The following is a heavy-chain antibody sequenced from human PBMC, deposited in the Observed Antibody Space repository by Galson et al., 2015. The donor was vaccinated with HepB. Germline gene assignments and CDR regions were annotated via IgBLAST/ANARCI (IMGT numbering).Heavy chain of an antibody. CDR2: ISAYNGNT. D-gene: IGHD6-19*01. V-gene: IGHV1-18*01. CDR1: GYTFTSYG. CDR3: ARDRAGTKVYYYGMDV. Sequence: SVKVSCKASGYTFTSYGISWVRQAPGQGLEWMGWISAYNGNTNYAQKLQGRVTMTTDTSTSTAYMELRSLRSDDTAVYYCARDRAGTKVYYYGMDVWGQGTTVTVSS. J-gene: IGHJ6*02.